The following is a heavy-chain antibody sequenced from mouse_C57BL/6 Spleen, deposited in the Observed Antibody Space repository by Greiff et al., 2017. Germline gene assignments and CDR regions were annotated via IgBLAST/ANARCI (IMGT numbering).Heavy chain of an antibody. J-gene: IGHJ2*01. CDR3: ALYYDYDDSFDY. CDR1: GYTFTSYW. D-gene: IGHD2-4*01. Sequence: QVQLTQSGAELVKPGASVKLSCKASGYTFTSYWMHWVKQRPGQGLEWIGMIHPNSGSTNYNEKFKSKVTLTVDKSSSPAYMQLSSLTSEDSAVYYCALYYDYDDSFDYWGQGTTLTVSS. CDR2: IHPNSGST. V-gene: IGHV1-64*01.